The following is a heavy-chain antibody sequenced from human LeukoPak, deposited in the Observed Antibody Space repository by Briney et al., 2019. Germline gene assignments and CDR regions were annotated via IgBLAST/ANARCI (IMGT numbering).Heavy chain of an antibody. CDR1: GFTFSIYE. V-gene: IGHV4-59*01. Sequence: GSLRLSCAASGFTFSIYEMNWVRQAPGKGLEWIGYIYYSGSSNYNPSLKSRVTISVDTSKNQFSLKLSSVTAADTAVYYCASEYCSSATCRFDYWGQGTLVTVSS. J-gene: IGHJ4*02. D-gene: IGHD2-2*01. CDR2: IYYSGSS. CDR3: ASEYCSSATCRFDY.